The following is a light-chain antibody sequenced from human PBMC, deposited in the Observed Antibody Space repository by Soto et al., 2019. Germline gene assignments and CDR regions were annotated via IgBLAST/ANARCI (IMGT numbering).Light chain of an antibody. Sequence: DIVLTQSPGTLSLSSGERATLSCRASQSVSSSYLAWYQQKPGQAPRLLVYATSSRATGIPDRFSGSGSGTGFTLTISRLEPEDFAVYYCQQYGSSSFTFGQGTK. V-gene: IGKV3-20*01. CDR2: ATS. J-gene: IGKJ2*01. CDR1: QSVSSSY. CDR3: QQYGSSSFT.